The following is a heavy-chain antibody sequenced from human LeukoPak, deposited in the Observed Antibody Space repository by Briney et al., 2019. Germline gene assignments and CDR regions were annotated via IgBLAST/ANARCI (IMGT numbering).Heavy chain of an antibody. V-gene: IGHV4-59*01. D-gene: IGHD3-22*01. Sequence: SETLSLTCTVSGGSISSYYWSWIRQPPGKGLEWIGYIYYSGSTNYNPSLKSRVTISVDTSKNQFSLKLSSVTAADTAVYYRARKAYYYDSSGYYHYFDYWGQGTLVTVSS. J-gene: IGHJ4*02. CDR3: ARKAYYYDSSGYYHYFDY. CDR1: GGSISSYY. CDR2: IYYSGST.